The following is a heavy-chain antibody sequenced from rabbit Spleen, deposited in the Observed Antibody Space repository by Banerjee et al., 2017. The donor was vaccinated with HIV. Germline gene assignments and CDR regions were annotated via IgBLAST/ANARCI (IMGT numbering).Heavy chain of an antibody. V-gene: IGHV1S45*01. D-gene: IGHD1-1*01. CDR3: ARDLVAVIGWNFNL. CDR1: GFSFSNKAV. Sequence: EQLVESGGGLVQPEGSLTLTCTASGFSFSNKAVMCWVRQAPGKGLEWIACINAVTGKAVYATWAKGRFTFSKTSSTTVTLQVTSLTAADTATYFCARDLVAVIGWNFNLWGPGTLVTVS. CDR2: INAVTGKA. J-gene: IGHJ4*01.